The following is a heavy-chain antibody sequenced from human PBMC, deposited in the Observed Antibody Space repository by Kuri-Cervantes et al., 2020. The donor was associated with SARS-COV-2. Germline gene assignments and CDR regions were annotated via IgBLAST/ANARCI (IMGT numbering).Heavy chain of an antibody. CDR1: GFTFSSYS. Sequence: GGSLRLSCAASGFTFSSYSMNWVRQAPGKGLEWDSSISSSSSYIYYADSVKGRFTISRDNAKNSLYLQMNSLRAEDTAVYYCARACDGYYYDSSGYYLCYWGQGTLVTVSS. D-gene: IGHD3-22*01. CDR2: ISSSSSYI. CDR3: ARACDGYYYDSSGYYLCY. V-gene: IGHV3-21*01. J-gene: IGHJ4*02.